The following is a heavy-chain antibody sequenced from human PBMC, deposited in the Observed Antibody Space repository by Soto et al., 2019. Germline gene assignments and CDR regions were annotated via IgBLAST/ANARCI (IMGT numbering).Heavy chain of an antibody. CDR3: ARDRGERLQSYYYYYYGMDV. V-gene: IGHV3-21*01. CDR2: ISSSSSYI. CDR1: GFTFSSYS. Sequence: PGGSLRLSCAASGFTFSSYSMNWVRQAPGKGLGWVSSISSSSSYIYYADSVKGRFTISRDNAKNSLYLQMNSLRAEDTAVYYCARDRGERLQSYYYYYYGMDVWGQGTTVTVSS. D-gene: IGHD4-4*01. J-gene: IGHJ6*02.